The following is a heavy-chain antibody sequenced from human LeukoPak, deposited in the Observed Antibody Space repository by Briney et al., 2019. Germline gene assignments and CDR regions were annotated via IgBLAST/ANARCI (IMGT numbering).Heavy chain of an antibody. CDR2: INAGNGNT. CDR3: ARAITYYYDSSGYSDAFDI. D-gene: IGHD3-22*01. Sequence: ASVKVSCKASGYTFTSYGISWVRQAPGQGLEWMGWINAGNGNTKYSQEFQGRVTITRDTSASTAYMELSSLRSEDMAVYYCARAITYYYDSSGYSDAFDIWGQGTMVTVSS. CDR1: GYTFTSYG. J-gene: IGHJ3*02. V-gene: IGHV1-3*03.